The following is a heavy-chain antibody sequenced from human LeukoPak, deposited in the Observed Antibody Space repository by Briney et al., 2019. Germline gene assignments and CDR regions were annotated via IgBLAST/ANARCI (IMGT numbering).Heavy chain of an antibody. CDR2: INPNSGGT. Sequence: ASVKVSCKASGYTFTVYYMHWVRQAPGQGLERMGWINPNSGGTKYAQNFEGRVTMTRDTSITTAYMELSRLRSDDTAIYYCARECSGTYCGEDWGQGTLVTVSS. V-gene: IGHV1-2*02. CDR1: GYTFTVYY. CDR3: ARECSGTYCGED. D-gene: IGHD1-26*01. J-gene: IGHJ4*02.